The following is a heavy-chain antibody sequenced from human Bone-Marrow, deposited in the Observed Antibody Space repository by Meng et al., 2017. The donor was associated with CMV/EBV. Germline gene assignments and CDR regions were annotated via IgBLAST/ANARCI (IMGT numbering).Heavy chain of an antibody. CDR2: INPNSGGT. Sequence: QVQLVQSGAEVKKPGASVKVSCXXXGYTFTGYYMHWVRQAPGQGLEWMGWINPNSGGTNYAQKFQGRVTMTRDTSITTAYMELSRLRSDDTAVYFCARDVSYYDILTGYPDYWGQGTLVTVSS. J-gene: IGHJ4*02. CDR1: GYTFTGYY. V-gene: IGHV1-2*02. D-gene: IGHD3-9*01. CDR3: ARDVSYYDILTGYPDY.